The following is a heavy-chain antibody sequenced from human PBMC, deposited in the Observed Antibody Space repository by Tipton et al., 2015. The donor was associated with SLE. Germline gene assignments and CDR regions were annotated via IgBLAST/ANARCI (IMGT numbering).Heavy chain of an antibody. CDR2: ISSNGAST. CDR1: GFTLTDSA. V-gene: IGHV3-64*02. D-gene: IGHD6-6*01. J-gene: IGHJ4*02. CDR3: AREAYSRSSGDYFDY. Sequence: SLRLSCAVSGFTLTDSAMHWVRQAPGKGLEYVSAISSNGASTHYADSLKGRFTISRDVSKNTLSLQMGSLRAEDMAVYFCAREAYSRSSGDYFDYWGQGTLVTVSS.